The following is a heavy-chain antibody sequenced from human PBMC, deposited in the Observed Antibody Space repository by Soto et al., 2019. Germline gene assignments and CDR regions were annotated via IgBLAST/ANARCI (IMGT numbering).Heavy chain of an antibody. Sequence: QVQLVQSGAEVQKPGSSVKVSCKASGGTFSSYTISWVRQAPGQGLEWMGRIIPILGIANYAQKFQGRVTITADKSTSTAYMELSSLRSEDTAVYYCARGRDCSGGSCYSFYYYYMDVWGKGTTVTVSS. V-gene: IGHV1-69*02. CDR3: ARGRDCSGGSCYSFYYYYMDV. D-gene: IGHD2-15*01. CDR1: GGTFSSYT. J-gene: IGHJ6*03. CDR2: IIPILGIA.